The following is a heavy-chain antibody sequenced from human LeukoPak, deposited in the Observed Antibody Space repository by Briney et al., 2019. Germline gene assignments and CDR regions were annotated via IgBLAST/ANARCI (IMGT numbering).Heavy chain of an antibody. CDR3: ARVGNSLPFDY. Sequence: ASVKVSCKASGYTFTSYDINWLRQATGQGLEWMGWMNPNSGNTGYAQKFQGRVTITRNTSISTAYMELSSLRSEDTAVYYCARVGNSLPFDYWGQGTLVTVSS. D-gene: IGHD4-23*01. CDR2: MNPNSGNT. CDR1: GYTFTSYD. V-gene: IGHV1-8*03. J-gene: IGHJ4*02.